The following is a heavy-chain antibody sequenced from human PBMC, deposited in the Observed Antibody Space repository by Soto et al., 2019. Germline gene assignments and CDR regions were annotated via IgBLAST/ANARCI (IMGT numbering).Heavy chain of an antibody. V-gene: IGHV1-3*01. CDR3: ARGKVTPGLDY. CDR1: GYTFTSYA. J-gene: IGHJ4*02. CDR2: INAGNGNT. D-gene: IGHD2-21*02. Sequence: ASVKVSCKASGYTFTSYAMHWVRQAPGQRLEWMGWINAGNGNTKYSQKFQGRVTITRDTSASTAYMALSSLRAEDTAVYYFARGKVTPGLDYWGQGTLVTVSS.